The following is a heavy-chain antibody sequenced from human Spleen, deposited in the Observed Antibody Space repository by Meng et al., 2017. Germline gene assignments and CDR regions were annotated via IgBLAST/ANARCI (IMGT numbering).Heavy chain of an antibody. D-gene: IGHD2-2*01. CDR3: ARKAGNCISTTCYSLDY. CDR2: INAVFGTT. V-gene: IGHV1-69*05. Sequence: SVKVSCKALGGIFSNYVIGWVRQAPGQGLEWMGGINAVFGTTNYAQKFQGRVTITTDESTSAVYMEVNRLTSEDTAVYFCARKAGNCISTTCYSLDYWGQGTLVTVSS. J-gene: IGHJ4*02. CDR1: GGIFSNYV.